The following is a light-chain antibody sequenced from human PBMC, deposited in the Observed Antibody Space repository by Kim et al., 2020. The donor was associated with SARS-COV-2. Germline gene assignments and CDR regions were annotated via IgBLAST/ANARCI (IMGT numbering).Light chain of an antibody. Sequence: PGERATLPCRASQSVSTNLAWYQQKPGQAPRLLIYGASTRATGIPARFSGSGSGTEFTLTISSLQSEDFAVYYCQQYNNWPPLTFGGGTKVDIK. CDR1: QSVSTN. CDR2: GAS. V-gene: IGKV3-15*01. J-gene: IGKJ4*01. CDR3: QQYNNWPPLT.